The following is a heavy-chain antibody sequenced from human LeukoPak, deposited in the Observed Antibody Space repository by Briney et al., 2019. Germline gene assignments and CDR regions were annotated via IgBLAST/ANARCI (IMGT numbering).Heavy chain of an antibody. CDR2: ISYDGTKQ. CDR1: GFTFKSYA. J-gene: IGHJ4*02. CDR3: ARDSIAYGSGSYLHS. V-gene: IGHV3-30*04. Sequence: PGGSLRLSCAASGFTFKSYAMHWVRQAPGKALEWVAIISYDGTKQHYAESVKGRFTISSDSSRNTLFLQMNSLRVEDTAVYYCARDSIAYGSGSYLHSWGQGTLVTVSS. D-gene: IGHD3-10*01.